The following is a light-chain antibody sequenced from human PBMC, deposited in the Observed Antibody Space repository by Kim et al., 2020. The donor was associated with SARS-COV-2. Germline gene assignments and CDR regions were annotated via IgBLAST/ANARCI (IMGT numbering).Light chain of an antibody. CDR1: QGISSY. V-gene: IGKV1-9*01. CDR3: QQVQSYPLT. J-gene: IGKJ4*01. Sequence: QLTQSPSSLSASVGDRVTITCRASQGISSYLAWYQQKPGKAPNLLIYDASTLQSGVPSRFSGSGSGTDFTLTISSLQPEDFATYYCQQVQSYPLTFGGGTKVDIK. CDR2: DAS.